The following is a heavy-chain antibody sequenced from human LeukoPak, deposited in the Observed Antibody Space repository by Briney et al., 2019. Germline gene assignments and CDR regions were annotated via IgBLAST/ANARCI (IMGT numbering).Heavy chain of an antibody. CDR1: GGSISSSSYY. J-gene: IGHJ4*02. D-gene: IGHD3-10*01. CDR3: ARLYFVSGNPFDY. V-gene: IGHV4-39*07. CDR2: IYYSGST. Sequence: SETLSLTCTVSGGSISSSSYYWGWIRQPPGKGLEWIGSIYYSGSTYYNPSLKSRVTISVDTSNNQFSLTLNSVTAADTAVYYCARLYFVSGNPFDYWGQGTLVTVSS.